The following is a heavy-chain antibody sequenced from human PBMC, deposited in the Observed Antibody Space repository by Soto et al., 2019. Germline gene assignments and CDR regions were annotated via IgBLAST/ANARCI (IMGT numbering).Heavy chain of an antibody. J-gene: IGHJ6*02. D-gene: IGHD3-16*01. CDR3: AKLLWPYGMDV. CDR2: IYSGGST. Sequence: EVQVVESGGGLVQVGGSLKLSCAASGFTVRSNFLSWVRQAPGKGLEWVSVIYSGGSTYYADSAKGRFTISRDKSKNTLYLQMNSLRGEDTAVYYCAKLLWPYGMDVWGQGTTVTVSS. V-gene: IGHV3-66*04. CDR1: GFTVRSNF.